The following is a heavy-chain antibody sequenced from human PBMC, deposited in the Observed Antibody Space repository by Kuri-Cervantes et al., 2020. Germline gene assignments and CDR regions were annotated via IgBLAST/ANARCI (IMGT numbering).Heavy chain of an antibody. CDR3: ARRGDYMGV. V-gene: IGHV3-74*01. CDR1: GLTFSGLW. J-gene: IGHJ6*03. CDR2: INSDGSIT. Sequence: GEPPKISCAASGLTFSGLWMHWVRQAPGKGLVWVSRINSDGSITNYVDSVKGRFTISRDNAKNTLYLQMNSLRAEDTAVYYCARRGDYMGVWGKGTTVTVSS.